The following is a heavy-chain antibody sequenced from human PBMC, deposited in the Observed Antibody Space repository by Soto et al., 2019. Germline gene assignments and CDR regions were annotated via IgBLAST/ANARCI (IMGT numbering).Heavy chain of an antibody. J-gene: IGHJ4*02. CDR2: ISYDGSNK. V-gene: IGHV3-30*18. CDR1: GFTFSSYG. CDR3: AKEGSAGFGLDY. D-gene: IGHD1-26*01. Sequence: QVQLVESGGGVVQPGRSLRLSCAASGFTFSSYGMHWVRQAPGKGLEWVAVISYDGSNKYYADSVKGLFTISRDNSKNTLYLQMNSLRAEDTAVYYCAKEGSAGFGLDYWGQGTLVTVSS.